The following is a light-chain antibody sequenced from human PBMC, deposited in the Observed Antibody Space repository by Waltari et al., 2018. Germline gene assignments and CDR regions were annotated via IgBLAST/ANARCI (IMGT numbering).Light chain of an antibody. J-gene: IGKJ4*01. CDR3: QQSYSSPQLT. CDR2: DVS. Sequence: DIQMTQSPSSLSASIGDRVTITCRASRRISSYLNWYQHKPGKAPKLLIYDVSSLQSGVPSRFSGSGSGTNFALTISRLQPEDFATYYCQQSYSSPQLTFGGGTKV. CDR1: RRISSY. V-gene: IGKV1-39*01.